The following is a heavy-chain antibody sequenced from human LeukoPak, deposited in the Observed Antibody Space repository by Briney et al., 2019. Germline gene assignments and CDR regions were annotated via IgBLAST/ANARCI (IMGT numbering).Heavy chain of an antibody. CDR1: GGSISSYY. CDR2: IYYSGST. CDR3: AGEERTIFGVVIWVSWFDP. J-gene: IGHJ5*02. V-gene: IGHV4-59*01. Sequence: SETLSLTCTVSGGSISSYYWSWIRQPPGKGLEWIGYIYYSGSTNYNPSLKSRVTISVDTSKNQFSLKLSSVTAADTAVYYCAGEERTIFGVVIWVSWFDPWGQGTLVTVSS. D-gene: IGHD3-3*01.